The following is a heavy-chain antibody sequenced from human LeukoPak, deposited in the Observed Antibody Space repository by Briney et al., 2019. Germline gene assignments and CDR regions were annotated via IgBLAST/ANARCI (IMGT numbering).Heavy chain of an antibody. D-gene: IGHD3-9*01. CDR2: LYSSGST. J-gene: IGHJ3*02. CDR3: ARGRGYDILTGYDTFDI. CDR1: GGSISSYY. V-gene: IGHV4-59*01. Sequence: SETLSLTCTVSGGSISSYYWSWIRQPPGKGLEWIGYLYSSGSTNYNPSLKSRVTISVDTSKNQFSLKLSSVTAADTALYYCARGRGYDILTGYDTFDIWGQGTMVTVSS.